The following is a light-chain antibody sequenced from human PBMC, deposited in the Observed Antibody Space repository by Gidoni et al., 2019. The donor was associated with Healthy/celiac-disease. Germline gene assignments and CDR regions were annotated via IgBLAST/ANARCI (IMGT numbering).Light chain of an antibody. Sequence: AIQLTQSPSSLSAYVGDRVTITCRASQGISSALAWYQQKPGKAPKLLIYDASSLESGVPSRFSGSGSGTDFTLTISRLQPEDFATYYCQQFNSYPQFTFGPGTKVDIK. V-gene: IGKV1-13*02. CDR3: QQFNSYPQFT. CDR1: QGISSA. J-gene: IGKJ3*01. CDR2: DAS.